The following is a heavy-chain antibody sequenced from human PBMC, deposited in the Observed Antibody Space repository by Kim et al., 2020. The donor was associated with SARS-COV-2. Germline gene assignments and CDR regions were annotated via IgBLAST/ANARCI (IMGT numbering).Heavy chain of an antibody. J-gene: IGHJ3*02. V-gene: IGHV3-23*01. D-gene: IGHD3-10*01. Sequence: SVKGRFTISRDNAKNALFLQMNTLRLEDTAVYYCSKDYTTGSWEVPFFDIWGQGTMVTVSS. CDR3: SKDYTTGSWEVPFFDI.